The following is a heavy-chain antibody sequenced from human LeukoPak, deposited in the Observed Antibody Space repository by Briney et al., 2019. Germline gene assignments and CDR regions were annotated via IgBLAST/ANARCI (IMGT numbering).Heavy chain of an antibody. V-gene: IGHV3-7*04. CDR3: ARDYGSGSYSEDLDY. CDR2: IKQDGSEK. D-gene: IGHD3-10*01. Sequence: GGSLRLSCAASGFTFSSYWMSWVRQAPGKGLEWVANIKQDGSEKYYVDSVKGRFTISRDNAKNSLYLQMNSLRAEDTAVCYCARDYGSGSYSEDLDYWGQGTLVTVSS. CDR1: GFTFSSYW. J-gene: IGHJ4*02.